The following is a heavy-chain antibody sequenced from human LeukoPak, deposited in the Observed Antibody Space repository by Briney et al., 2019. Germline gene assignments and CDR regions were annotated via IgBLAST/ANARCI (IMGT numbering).Heavy chain of an antibody. J-gene: IGHJ6*02. CDR2: MNPNSGNT. Sequence: ASVKVSCKASGYTFTSYDINWVRQATGQGLEWIGWMNPNSGNTGYAQKFQGRVTMTRNTSISTAYMELSSLRSEDTAVYYCARGGSGSSLYYYYGMDVWGQGTTVTVSS. D-gene: IGHD3-10*01. CDR1: GYTFTSYD. CDR3: ARGGSGSSLYYYYGMDV. V-gene: IGHV1-8*01.